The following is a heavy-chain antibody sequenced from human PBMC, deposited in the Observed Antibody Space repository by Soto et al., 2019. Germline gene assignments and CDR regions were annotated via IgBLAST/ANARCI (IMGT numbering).Heavy chain of an antibody. V-gene: IGHV4-59*01. CDR3: ARSQLLSPFDY. Sequence: PSETLSLTCTVSGGSISSFYWSWIRQPPGKGLDWLGFVYYRGTTNYNPSLRSRVTISVDTSKNQFSLRLSSVTAAVTALYYCARSQLLSPFDYWGQGTRVTVSS. CDR1: GGSISSFY. J-gene: IGHJ4*02. D-gene: IGHD3-16*01. CDR2: VYYRGTT.